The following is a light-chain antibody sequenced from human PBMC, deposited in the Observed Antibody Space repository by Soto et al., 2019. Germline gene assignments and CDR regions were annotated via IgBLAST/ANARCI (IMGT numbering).Light chain of an antibody. CDR3: QQYASSPLT. V-gene: IGKV3-20*01. J-gene: IGKJ4*01. Sequence: EIVLTQSPGTLSLSSGERATLSCRASQSVRSNYLAWYQQKPGQAPRLLIYGASSRATGIPDRFGGSGSGTDFTLTISRQEPEEVAVYYCQQYASSPLTFGGGTKVEIK. CDR2: GAS. CDR1: QSVRSNY.